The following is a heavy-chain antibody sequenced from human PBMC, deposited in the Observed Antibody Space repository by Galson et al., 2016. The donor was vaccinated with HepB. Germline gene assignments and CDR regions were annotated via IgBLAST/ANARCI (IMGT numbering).Heavy chain of an antibody. Sequence: CAISGDSVSSNSAAWNWTRQSPSRGLEWLGRTFYRSKWYNEYAVSVRGRLTISPDTSKNQFSLQLNSVTPEDTAVYYCARGFPGFYFSSWGQGTLVAVSS. CDR2: TFYRSKWYN. J-gene: IGHJ5*02. CDR1: GDSVSSNSAA. V-gene: IGHV6-1*01. CDR3: ARGFPGFYFSS. D-gene: IGHD2/OR15-2a*01.